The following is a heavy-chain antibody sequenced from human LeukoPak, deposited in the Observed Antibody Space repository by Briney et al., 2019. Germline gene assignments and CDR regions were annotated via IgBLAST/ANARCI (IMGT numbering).Heavy chain of an antibody. J-gene: IGHJ3*02. CDR1: GYTFTGYY. CDR3: ASLKNYYDSSGYLVTDAFDI. D-gene: IGHD3-22*01. CDR2: INPNSGGT. Sequence: ASVKVSCKASGYTFTGYYMEWVRQAPGQGLEWMGWINPNSGGTNYAQKLQGRVTMTTDTSTSTAYMELRSLKSDDTAVYYCASLKNYYDSSGYLVTDAFDIWGQGTMVTVSS. V-gene: IGHV1-2*02.